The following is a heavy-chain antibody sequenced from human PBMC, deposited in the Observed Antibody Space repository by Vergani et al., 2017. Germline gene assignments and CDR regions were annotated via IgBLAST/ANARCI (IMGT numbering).Heavy chain of an antibody. J-gene: IGHJ1*01. Sequence: QVQLVQSGAEVKKPGSSVKVSCKASGGTFSSYTISWVRQAPGQGLEWMGRIIPILGIANYAQKFQGRVTITADKSTSTAYMGLSSLRSEDTAVYYCAVYDYVWGSYRQHWGQGTLVTVSS. CDR1: GGTFSSYT. D-gene: IGHD3-16*02. CDR3: AVYDYVWGSYRQH. V-gene: IGHV1-69*02. CDR2: IIPILGIA.